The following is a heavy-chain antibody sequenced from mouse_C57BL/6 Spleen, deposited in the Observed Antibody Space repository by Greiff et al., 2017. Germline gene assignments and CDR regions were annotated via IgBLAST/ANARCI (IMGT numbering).Heavy chain of an antibody. CDR2: ISYDGSN. D-gene: IGHD1-1*01. Sequence: EVKLEESGPGLVKPSQSLSLTCSVTGYSITSGYYWNWIRQFPGNKLEWMGYISYDGSNNYNPSLKNRISITRDTSKNQFFLKLNSVTTEDTATYYCAREGTTVDWYFDVWGTGTTVTVSS. CDR3: AREGTTVDWYFDV. CDR1: GYSITSGYY. J-gene: IGHJ1*03. V-gene: IGHV3-6*01.